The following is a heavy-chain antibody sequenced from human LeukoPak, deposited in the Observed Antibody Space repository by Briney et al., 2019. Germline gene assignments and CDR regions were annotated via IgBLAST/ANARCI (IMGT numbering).Heavy chain of an antibody. D-gene: IGHD6-13*01. Sequence: GGSLRLSCAASGFTVSTNYMSWVRQAPGKGLEWVSVIYSGGSTSYAASVKGRFTISRDNSKNTLYLQMNSLRAEDTAVYYCARGGHRQQQLDYWGQGTLVTVSP. J-gene: IGHJ4*02. V-gene: IGHV3-53*01. CDR3: ARGGHRQQQLDY. CDR2: IYSGGST. CDR1: GFTVSTNY.